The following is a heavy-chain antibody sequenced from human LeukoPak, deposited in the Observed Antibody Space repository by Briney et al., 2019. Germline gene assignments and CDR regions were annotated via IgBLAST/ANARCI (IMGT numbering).Heavy chain of an antibody. V-gene: IGHV4-59*02. CDR1: GGSVSYYY. CDR2: IYHTGST. Sequence: SETLSLTCTISGGSVSYYYWSWIGQSPGKGLEWIGYIYHTGSTSYSPSLKSRVTISADTSQNQFSLKLSSVTAADTAVYYCASRKLGNDYWGQGTLVTVSS. J-gene: IGHJ4*02. D-gene: IGHD7-27*01. CDR3: ASRKLGNDY.